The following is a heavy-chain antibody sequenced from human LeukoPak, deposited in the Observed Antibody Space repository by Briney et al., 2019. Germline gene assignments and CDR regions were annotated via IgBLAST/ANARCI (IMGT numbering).Heavy chain of an antibody. J-gene: IGHJ4*02. CDR3: ARRYGRDQTDY. CDR2: IYYSGST. D-gene: IGHD3-10*01. V-gene: IGHV4-59*12. CDR1: GGSIRGYY. Sequence: PSETLSLTCNVSGGSIRGYYWSWIRQPPGKGLEWIGYIYYSGSTNYNPSLKSRVTISVDKSKNQFSLKLSSVTAADTAVYYCARRYGRDQTDYWGQGTLVTVSS.